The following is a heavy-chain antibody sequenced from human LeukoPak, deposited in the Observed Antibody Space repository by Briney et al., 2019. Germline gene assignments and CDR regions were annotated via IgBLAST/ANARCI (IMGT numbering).Heavy chain of an antibody. V-gene: IGHV2-5*02. CDR2: IYWDDDK. CDR3: AHSSDVFTIFGVVSGGLTFDP. Sequence: SGPTLVKPTQTLTLTCTFSGFSLSTSGVGVGWIRQPPGKALEWLALIYWDDDKRYSPSLKSGLTITKDTSKNQVVLTMTNMDPVDTATYYCAHSSDVFTIFGVVSGGLTFDPWGQGTLVTVSS. CDR1: GFSLSTSGVG. J-gene: IGHJ5*02. D-gene: IGHD3-3*01.